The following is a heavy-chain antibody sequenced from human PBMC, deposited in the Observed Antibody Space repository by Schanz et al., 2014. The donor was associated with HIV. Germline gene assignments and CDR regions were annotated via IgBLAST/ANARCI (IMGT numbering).Heavy chain of an antibody. Sequence: VQLLESGGGLEQPGGSLRLSCAASGFTFNNYGIHWVRQAPGKGLEWMGVISYDGRNKYYADSVKGRFTISRDNSKNSLSLLIKSLRAEDAAVYYCAKDRNYYESKYRGKGNYYYYYGMDVWGQGTTVTVSS. CDR1: GFTFNNYG. V-gene: IGHV3-30*18. J-gene: IGHJ6*02. CDR2: ISYDGRNK. CDR3: AKDRNYYESKYRGKGNYYYYYGMDV. D-gene: IGHD3-22*01.